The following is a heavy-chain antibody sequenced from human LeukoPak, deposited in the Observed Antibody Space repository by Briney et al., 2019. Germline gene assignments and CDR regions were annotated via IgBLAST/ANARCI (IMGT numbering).Heavy chain of an antibody. CDR1: AFTASSNH. Sequence: GGPLRLSCAASAFTASSNHMSWVRQAPGKGLEWVSLIYSGGGTYYADSVKGRFTISRDNYKNTLYLQMNSLRVEDTAVYYCARGPISSLAFDYWGQGTLVTVSS. V-gene: IGHV3-66*01. CDR2: IYSGGGT. CDR3: ARGPISSLAFDY. D-gene: IGHD3-16*02. J-gene: IGHJ4*02.